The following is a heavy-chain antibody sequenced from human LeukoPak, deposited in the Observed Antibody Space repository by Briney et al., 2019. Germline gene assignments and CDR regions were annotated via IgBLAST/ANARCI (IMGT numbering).Heavy chain of an antibody. CDR1: GGSFSGYY. D-gene: IGHD1-26*01. CDR2: INHSGST. CDR3: ARQEGDFDP. J-gene: IGHJ5*02. V-gene: IGHV4-34*01. Sequence: SETLSLTCAVYGGSFSGYYWSWIRQPPGKGLEWIGEINHSGSTNYNPSLKSRVTISVDTSKNQFSLKLSSVTAADTAVYYCARQEGDFDPWGQGTLVTVSS.